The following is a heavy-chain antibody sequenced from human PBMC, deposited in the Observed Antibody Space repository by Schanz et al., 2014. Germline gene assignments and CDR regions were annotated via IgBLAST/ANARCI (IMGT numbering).Heavy chain of an antibody. D-gene: IGHD1-1*01. V-gene: IGHV1-18*01. CDR3: ARDHVATTDYDYFFYYLDV. J-gene: IGHJ6*03. Sequence: QVQLLQSGAEVKKPGASMKVSCKASGYTFTTYYMLWVRQAPGQGLEWMGWISAYTNNTNYAQKVQGRVTMTTDTSTGTAYMELRSLRSEDTAVYYCARDHVATTDYDYFFYYLDVWATGITVIVSS. CDR1: GYTFTTYY. CDR2: ISAYTNNT.